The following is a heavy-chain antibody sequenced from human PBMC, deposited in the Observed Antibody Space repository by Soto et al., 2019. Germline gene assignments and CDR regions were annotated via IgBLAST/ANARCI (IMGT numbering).Heavy chain of an antibody. CDR3: ASYDILTGYYDTYYYYYMDV. CDR2: IYYSGST. CDR1: GGSISSYY. Sequence: SETLSLTCTVSGGSISSYYWSWIRQPPGKGLEWIGYIYYSGSTNYNPSLKSRVTISVDTSKNQFSLKLSAVTAADTAVYYCASYDILTGYYDTYYYYYMDVWGKGTTVTVSS. J-gene: IGHJ6*03. V-gene: IGHV4-59*01. D-gene: IGHD3-9*01.